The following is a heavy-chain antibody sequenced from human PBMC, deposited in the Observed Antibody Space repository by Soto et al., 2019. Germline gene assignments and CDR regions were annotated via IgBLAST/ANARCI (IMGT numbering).Heavy chain of an antibody. CDR2: IIPIFGTA. Sequence: ASVKVSCKASGGTFSSYAISWVRQAPGQGLEWMGGIIPIFGTANHAQKFQGRVTITADESTSTAYMELSSLRSEDTAVYYCARVSGSWGGYYYGMDVWGQGTTVTVSS. CDR3: ARVSGSWGGYYYGMDV. J-gene: IGHJ6*02. D-gene: IGHD1-26*01. V-gene: IGHV1-69*13. CDR1: GGTFSSYA.